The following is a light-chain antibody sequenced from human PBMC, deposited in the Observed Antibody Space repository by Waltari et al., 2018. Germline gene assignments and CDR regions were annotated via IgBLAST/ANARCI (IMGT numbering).Light chain of an antibody. V-gene: IGKV1-39*01. Sequence: DIQMTQSPSSLSASVGYRVTITCRASQSINTYLNWYQQKPGKAPKLLIYAASSLQSGLPSRFSGSGSGTDFTLTISSLQPEDFATYYCQQHYSTRITFGQGTRLEIK. CDR2: AAS. J-gene: IGKJ5*01. CDR3: QQHYSTRIT. CDR1: QSINTY.